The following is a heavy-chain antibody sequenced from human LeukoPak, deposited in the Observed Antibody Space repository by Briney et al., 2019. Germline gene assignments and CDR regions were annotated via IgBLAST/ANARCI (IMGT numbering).Heavy chain of an antibody. Sequence: ASVKVSCKASGGTFSSYAISWVRQAPGQGLEWMGGIIPIFGTANYAQKFQGRVTITRNTSISTAYMELSSLRSEDTAVYYCARGLHSSSWWGKYYYYYYMDVWGKGTTVTVSS. D-gene: IGHD6-13*01. CDR1: GGTFSSYA. CDR2: IIPIFGTA. CDR3: ARGLHSSSWWGKYYYYYYMDV. J-gene: IGHJ6*03. V-gene: IGHV1-69*05.